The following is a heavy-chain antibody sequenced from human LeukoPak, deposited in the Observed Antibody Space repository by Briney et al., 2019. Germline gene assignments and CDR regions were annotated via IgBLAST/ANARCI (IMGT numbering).Heavy chain of an antibody. D-gene: IGHD6-19*01. CDR1: GFPFCNYG. V-gene: IGHV3-23*01. J-gene: IGHJ4*02. Sequence: GPPRPPCGTLGFPFCNYGLDWVRQAPGKGLEWVPSIGGGATTYYADYVKGRFTISRDNSKNTLYLQMNSLRAEDTAIYYCAKAGRLQAVAGWIDYWGQGTLVTVS. CDR3: AKAGRLQAVAGWIDY. CDR2: IGGGATT.